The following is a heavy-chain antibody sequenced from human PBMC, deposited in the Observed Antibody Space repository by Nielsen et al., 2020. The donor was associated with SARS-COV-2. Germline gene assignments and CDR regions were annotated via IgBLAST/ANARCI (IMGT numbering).Heavy chain of an antibody. D-gene: IGHD4-17*01. CDR3: ARDYYGDYLDGFDI. J-gene: IGHJ3*02. CDR1: GGSISSYY. CDR2: IYYSGST. Sequence: SETLSLTCTVSGGSISSYYWSWIRQPPGKGLEWIGYIYYSGSTNYNPSLKSRVTISVDTSKNQFSLKLSSVTAADTAVYYCARDYYGDYLDGFDIWGRGTMVTVSS. V-gene: IGHV4-59*01.